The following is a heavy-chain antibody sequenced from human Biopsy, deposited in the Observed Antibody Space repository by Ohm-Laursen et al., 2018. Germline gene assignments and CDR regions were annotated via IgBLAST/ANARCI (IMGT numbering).Heavy chain of an antibody. V-gene: IGHV4-39*01. J-gene: IGHJ5*02. Sequence: SETLSLTCTVSGGSVSSNTNYWAWIRQPPGKGLEWIGSIFYSGIIYHNPSLKSRVSISEDTSKNQFSLNLNSVTAADTAVYYCARHPTGFWFDPWGQGTLVIVSS. CDR3: ARHPTGFWFDP. CDR1: GGSVSSNTNY. CDR2: IFYSGII.